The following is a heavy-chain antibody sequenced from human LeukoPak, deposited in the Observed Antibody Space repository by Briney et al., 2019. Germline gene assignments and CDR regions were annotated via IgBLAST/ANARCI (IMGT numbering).Heavy chain of an antibody. J-gene: IGHJ4*02. CDR1: GFTFSSYW. CDR2: INGGGSTS. CDR3: ARSSYQPYFDY. V-gene: IGHV3-74*01. D-gene: IGHD1-26*01. Sequence: GGSLRLACAASGFTFSSYWMRWVRHAPGKGLVWVSRINGGGSTSTYADSVRGRFTISRDNARNTLYLQMNSLRAEDTAVYYCARSSYQPYFDYWGQGTLVTVSS.